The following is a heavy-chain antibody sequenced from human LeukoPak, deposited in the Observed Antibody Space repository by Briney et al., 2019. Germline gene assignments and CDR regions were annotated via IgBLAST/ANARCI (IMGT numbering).Heavy chain of an antibody. CDR1: GYTFTSYG. Sequence: RRASVKVSCTASGYTFTSYGISWVRQAPGQGLEWMGCISAYNGNTNYAQNLKGRVTMTTDTSTSTAYMELRSLRSDDTAVYFCATSYYSGGSCYTALFDCWGQGTLVTVSS. J-gene: IGHJ4*02. CDR3: ATSYYSGGSCYTALFDC. CDR2: ISAYNGNT. D-gene: IGHD2-15*01. V-gene: IGHV1-18*01.